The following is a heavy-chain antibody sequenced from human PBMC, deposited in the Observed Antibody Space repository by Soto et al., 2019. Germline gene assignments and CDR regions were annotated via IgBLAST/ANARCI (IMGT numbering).Heavy chain of an antibody. J-gene: IGHJ6*03. D-gene: IGHD2-2*02. CDR3: ARWEARDGYCSSTSCDKRRPYMDV. Sequence: SETLSLTCTVSGGSISSYYWSWNRQPPGKGLEWIGYIYYSGSTNYNPSLKSRVTISVDTSKNQFSLKLSSVTAADTAVYYCARWEARDGYCSSTSCDKRRPYMDVWGKGTTVTVSS. V-gene: IGHV4-59*08. CDR1: GGSISSYY. CDR2: IYYSGST.